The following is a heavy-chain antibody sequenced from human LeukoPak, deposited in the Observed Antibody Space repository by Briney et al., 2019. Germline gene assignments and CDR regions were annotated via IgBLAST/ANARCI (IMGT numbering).Heavy chain of an antibody. CDR1: GYTFTSYD. J-gene: IGHJ4*02. V-gene: IGHV1-8*01. CDR3: ARVLYGGRKTMVRGVSLLGY. D-gene: IGHD3-10*01. Sequence: ASVKVSCKASGYTFTSYDINWVRQATGQGLEWMGWMNPNSGNTGYAQKFQGRVTMTRNTSMSTAYMELSSLRSEDTAVYYCARVLYGGRKTMVRGVSLLGYWGQGTLVTVSS. CDR2: MNPNSGNT.